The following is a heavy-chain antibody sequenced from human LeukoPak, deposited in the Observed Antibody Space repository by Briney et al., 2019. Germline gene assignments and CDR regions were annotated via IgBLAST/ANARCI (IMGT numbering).Heavy chain of an antibody. CDR3: ARGRAAASFSGPNWFDP. J-gene: IGHJ5*02. CDR1: GYTFTSYG. Sequence: ASVTVSCTASGYTFTSYGISWVRQAPGQGLEWMGWISAYNGNTNYAQKLQGRVTMTTDTSTSTAYMELRSLRSDDTAVYYCARGRAAASFSGPNWFDPWGQGTLVTVSS. D-gene: IGHD6-13*01. V-gene: IGHV1-18*01. CDR2: ISAYNGNT.